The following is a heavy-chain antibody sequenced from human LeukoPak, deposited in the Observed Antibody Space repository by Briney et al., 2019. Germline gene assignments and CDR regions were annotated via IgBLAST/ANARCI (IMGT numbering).Heavy chain of an antibody. CDR2: IGGSGGST. Sequence: GGSLRLSCAASGFTFSSYAMSWVRQAPGKGLEWVSAIGGSGGSTYYADSVKGRFTISRDNSKNTLYLQMNSLRAEDTAVYYCAKDNDYDSSGYTYWGQGTLVTVSS. CDR1: GFTFSSYA. V-gene: IGHV3-23*01. CDR3: AKDNDYDSSGYTY. J-gene: IGHJ4*02. D-gene: IGHD3-22*01.